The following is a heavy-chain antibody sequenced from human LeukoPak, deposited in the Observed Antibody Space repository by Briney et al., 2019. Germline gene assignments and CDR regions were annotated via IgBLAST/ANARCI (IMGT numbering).Heavy chain of an antibody. CDR1: QFTFSSYG. V-gene: IGHV3-30*03. CDR3: AMIGSGSYGY. CDR2: ISYDGHVN. D-gene: IGHD3-10*01. J-gene: IGHJ4*02. Sequence: HPGGSLRLSCAGSQFTFSSYGMHWVRQAPGKGLEWLATISYDGHVNYYADSVKGRFTISRDNSRNTVYLQMNSLRAEDTAVYYCAMIGSGSYGYWGQGTLVTVSS.